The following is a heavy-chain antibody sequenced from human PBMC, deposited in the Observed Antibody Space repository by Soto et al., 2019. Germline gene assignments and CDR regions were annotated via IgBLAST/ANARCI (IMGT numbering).Heavy chain of an antibody. V-gene: IGHV4-34*01. Sequence: SETLSLTCAVYGGSFSGYYWSWIRQPPGKGLEWIGEINHSGSTNYNPSLKSRVTISVDTSKNQFSLKLSSVTAADTAVYYFARTRITIFGVVITHYYYGMDVWGQGTTVTVSS. D-gene: IGHD3-3*01. CDR1: GGSFSGYY. CDR3: ARTRITIFGVVITHYYYGMDV. J-gene: IGHJ6*02. CDR2: INHSGST.